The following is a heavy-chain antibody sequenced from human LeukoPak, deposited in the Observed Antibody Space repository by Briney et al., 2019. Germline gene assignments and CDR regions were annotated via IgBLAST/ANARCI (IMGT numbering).Heavy chain of an antibody. D-gene: IGHD1-1*01. CDR3: ARVTEWNDFDY. V-gene: IGHV4-59*01. Sequence: SETLSLTCTVSGGSISNYYWSWIRQPPGKTLEWIGYIYYSGSTNYNPSLKSRVTISVDTSKNQFSLKLSSVITADTAVYYCARVTEWNDFDYWGQGTLVTVSS. CDR1: GGSISNYY. CDR2: IYYSGST. J-gene: IGHJ4*02.